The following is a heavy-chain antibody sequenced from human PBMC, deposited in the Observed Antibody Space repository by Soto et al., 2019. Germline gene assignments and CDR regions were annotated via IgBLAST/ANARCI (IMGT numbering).Heavy chain of an antibody. Sequence: QITLNESGPTQVKPRQTLTLTCTFSGFSLTTSGVGVGWIRQSPGKAPEWLALIYWDDDRRYSPSLKSRLTIQKDTSQNQVVLTMADLDPADTATYYCAPRVIRTVFGLVTTTAIYFDFWGQGTPVAVSS. CDR3: APRVIRTVFGLVTTTAIYFDF. J-gene: IGHJ4*02. V-gene: IGHV2-5*02. CDR1: GFSLTTSGVG. CDR2: IYWDDDR. D-gene: IGHD3-3*01.